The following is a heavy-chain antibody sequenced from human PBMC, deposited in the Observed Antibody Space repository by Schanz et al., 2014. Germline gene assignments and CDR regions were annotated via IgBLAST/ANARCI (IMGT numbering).Heavy chain of an antibody. CDR2: ISGSGGST. D-gene: IGHD6-19*01. Sequence: EVQLVESGGGLVKPGGSLRLSCAASGFTFSSYAMHWVRQAPGKGLEWVSGISGSGGSTYYADSVKGRFTISRDYSKNTLYLQMSSLRAEDTAIYYCAKLSSSGRLAGYFDYWGQGALXTVSS. CDR3: AKLSSSGRLAGYFDY. CDR1: GFTFSSYA. J-gene: IGHJ4*02. V-gene: IGHV3-23*04.